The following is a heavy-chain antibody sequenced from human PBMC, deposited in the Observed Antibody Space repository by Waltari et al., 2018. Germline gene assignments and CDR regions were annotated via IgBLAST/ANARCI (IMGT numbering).Heavy chain of an antibody. Sequence: EVQLVESGGGLVKPGGSLRLSCAASGFTFSNAWMSWVSQAPGKGLGWVGRIKSKTDGGTTDYAAPVKGRFTISRDDSKNTLYLQMNSLKTEDTAVYYCTTAGFDCSSTSCYPLPDYWGQGTLVTVSS. J-gene: IGHJ4*02. V-gene: IGHV3-15*01. CDR1: GFTFSNAW. CDR3: TTAGFDCSSTSCYPLPDY. D-gene: IGHD2-2*01. CDR2: IKSKTDGGTT.